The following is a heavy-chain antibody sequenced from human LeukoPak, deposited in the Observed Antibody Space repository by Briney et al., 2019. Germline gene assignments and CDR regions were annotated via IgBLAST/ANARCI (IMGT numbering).Heavy chain of an antibody. D-gene: IGHD2-2*01. V-gene: IGHV3-23*01. Sequence: PGGSLRLSCAASGFTFNYYWMHWVRQAPGKGLEWVSAISGSGGSTYYADSVKGRFTISRDNSKNTLYLQMNSLRAEDTAVYYCAKGEYQLRLYYFDYWGQGTLVTVSS. CDR3: AKGEYQLRLYYFDY. CDR2: ISGSGGST. CDR1: GFTFNYYW. J-gene: IGHJ4*02.